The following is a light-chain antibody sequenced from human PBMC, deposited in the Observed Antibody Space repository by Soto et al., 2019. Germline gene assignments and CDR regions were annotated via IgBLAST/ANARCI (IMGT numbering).Light chain of an antibody. J-gene: IGLJ2*01. CDR3: QSYDSSLSVVV. Sequence: QAVVTQPPSVSGAPGQRVTISCTGSSSNIGAGYDVHWYQQLPGTAPKLLIYGNNNRPSGDPDRFSGSKSGTSASLAITGLQAEDEADYYCQSYDSSLSVVVFGGGTKMTVL. V-gene: IGLV1-40*01. CDR1: SSNIGAGYD. CDR2: GNN.